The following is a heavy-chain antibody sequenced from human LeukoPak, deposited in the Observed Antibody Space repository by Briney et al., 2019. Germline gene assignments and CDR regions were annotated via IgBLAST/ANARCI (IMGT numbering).Heavy chain of an antibody. CDR2: INHSGST. Sequence: PSETLSLTCAVYGGSFSGYYWSWIRQPPGKGLEWIGEINHSGSTNYNPSLKSRVTISVDTSKNQFSLKLSSVTAADTAVYYCARRSYYYDSSGYFRFDPWGQGTLVTVSS. V-gene: IGHV4-34*01. CDR3: ARRSYYYDSSGYFRFDP. CDR1: GGSFSGYY. D-gene: IGHD3-22*01. J-gene: IGHJ5*02.